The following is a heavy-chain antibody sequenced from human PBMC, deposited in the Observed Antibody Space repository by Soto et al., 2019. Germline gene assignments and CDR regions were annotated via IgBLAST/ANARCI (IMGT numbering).Heavy chain of an antibody. CDR3: ARGHRDYLTDLFDY. Sequence: SETLSLTCTVSGGSISSYYWSWIRQPPGKGLEWIGYIYYSGSTNYNPSLKSRVTISVDTSKNQFSLKLISVTAADTAVYYCARGHRDYLTDLFDYWGQGTLVTVSS. V-gene: IGHV4-59*01. CDR2: IYYSGST. CDR1: GGSISSYY. D-gene: IGHD4-17*01. J-gene: IGHJ4*02.